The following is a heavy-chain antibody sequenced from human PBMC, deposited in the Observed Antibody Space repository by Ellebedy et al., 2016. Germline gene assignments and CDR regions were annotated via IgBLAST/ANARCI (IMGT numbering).Heavy chain of an antibody. Sequence: SETLSLXXTVSGGSISSSSYYWGWIRQPPGKGLEWIGSIYYSGSTYYNPSLKSRVTISVDTSKNQFSLKLSSVTAADTAVYYCARHDIVVVPAAMGVAYFDYWGQGTLVTVSS. D-gene: IGHD2-2*01. CDR2: IYYSGST. J-gene: IGHJ4*02. V-gene: IGHV4-39*01. CDR3: ARHDIVVVPAAMGVAYFDY. CDR1: GGSISSSSYY.